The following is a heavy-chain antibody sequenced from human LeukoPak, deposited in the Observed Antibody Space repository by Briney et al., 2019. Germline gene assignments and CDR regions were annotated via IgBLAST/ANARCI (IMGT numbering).Heavy chain of an antibody. CDR1: GVSISSYY. CDR3: ARHAYSSSWYGPYYFDY. J-gene: IGHJ4*02. V-gene: IGHV4-59*08. CDR2: IYYSGST. Sequence: SETLSLTCTVSGVSISSYYWSWIRQPPGKGLEWIGYIYYSGSTNYNPSLKSRVTISVDTSKNQFSLKLSSVTAADTAVYYCARHAYSSSWYGPYYFDYWGQGTLVTVSS. D-gene: IGHD6-13*01.